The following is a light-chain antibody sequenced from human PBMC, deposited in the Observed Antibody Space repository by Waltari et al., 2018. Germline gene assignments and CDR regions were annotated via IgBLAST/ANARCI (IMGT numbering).Light chain of an antibody. CDR2: GAT. CDR1: QSISVY. J-gene: IGKJ5*01. Sequence: DIQMTQSPSTLSASVGDRVTISCRAGQSISVYLNWYQQKHGEAPKLLIHGATTLENGVPTRFSGSGAGTDFTLTISTLQPEDFATYYCHQRSNWPITFGQGTRLEIK. CDR3: HQRSNWPIT. V-gene: IGKV1-39*01.